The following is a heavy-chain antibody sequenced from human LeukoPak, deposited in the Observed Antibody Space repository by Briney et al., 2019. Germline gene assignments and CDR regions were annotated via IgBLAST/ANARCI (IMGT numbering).Heavy chain of an antibody. V-gene: IGHV3-30*03. J-gene: IGHJ4*02. CDR1: GFTFSSYT. CDR2: ISYDGSNK. D-gene: IGHD4/OR15-4a*01. CDR3: ASGAFDY. Sequence: GGSLRLSCAASGFTFSSYTMHWVRQAPGKGLEWVAVISYDGSNKYYADSVKGRFTISRDNSKNTLYLQMNSLRAEDTAVYYCASGAFDYWGQGTLVTVSS.